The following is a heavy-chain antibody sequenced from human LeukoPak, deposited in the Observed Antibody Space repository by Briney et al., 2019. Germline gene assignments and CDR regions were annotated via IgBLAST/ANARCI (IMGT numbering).Heavy chain of an antibody. CDR1: GGSFSSYY. D-gene: IGHD3-10*01. CDR2: IYYSGST. Sequence: SETLSLTCTVSGGSFSSYYRSWIRQPPGQGLEWIGYIYYSGSTNYNPSLKSRVTISVDTSKNQFSLKLSSVTAADTAVYYCASGAPFETYFEYWGQGTLVTVSS. J-gene: IGHJ4*02. V-gene: IGHV4-59*01. CDR3: ASGAPFETYFEY.